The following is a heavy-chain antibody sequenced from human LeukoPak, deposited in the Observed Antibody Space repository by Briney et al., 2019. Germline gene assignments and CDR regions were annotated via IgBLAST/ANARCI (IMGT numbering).Heavy chain of an antibody. CDR3: AKPGVASNYYFDY. V-gene: IGHV3-23*01. CDR1: GFTFSTYD. D-gene: IGHD2-8*01. CDR2: VRVNGRST. Sequence: PGGSLRLSCTASGFTFSTYDMSWVRQAPGKGLEWVSTVRVNGRSTYYADSVKGRFTISRDNSKNTLYLQMNSLRAEDTALYYCAKPGVASNYYFDYWGQGALVTVSS. J-gene: IGHJ4*02.